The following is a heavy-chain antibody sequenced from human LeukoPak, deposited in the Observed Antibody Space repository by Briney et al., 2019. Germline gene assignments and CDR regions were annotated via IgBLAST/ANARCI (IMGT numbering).Heavy chain of an antibody. V-gene: IGHV3-30*18. CDR3: AKVAGGYSSSHPVDY. Sequence: PGGSLRLSCAASEFTFSNYVMNWVRQAPGKGLEWVAVISYDGSNKYYADSVKGRFTISRDNSKNTLYLQMNSLRAEDTAVYYCAKVAGGYSSSHPVDYWGQGTLVTVSS. CDR2: ISYDGSNK. CDR1: EFTFSNYV. D-gene: IGHD6-13*01. J-gene: IGHJ4*02.